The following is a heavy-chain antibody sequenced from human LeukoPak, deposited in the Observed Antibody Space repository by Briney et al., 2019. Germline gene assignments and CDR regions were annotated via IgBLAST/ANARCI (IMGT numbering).Heavy chain of an antibody. CDR3: ARVPSGATEYYYYYYMDV. CDR1: GYTFTSYA. V-gene: IGHV7-4-1*02. D-gene: IGHD1-26*01. J-gene: IGHJ6*03. CDR2: INTNTGNP. Sequence: GASVKVSCKASGYTFTSYAMNWVRQAPGQGLEWMGWINTNTGNPTYAQGFTGRFVFSLDTSVSTAYLQISSLKAEDTAVYYCARVPSGATEYYYYYYMDVWGRGTTVTVSS.